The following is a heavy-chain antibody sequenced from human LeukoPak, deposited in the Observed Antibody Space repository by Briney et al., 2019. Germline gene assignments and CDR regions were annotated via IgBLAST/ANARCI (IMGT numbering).Heavy chain of an antibody. V-gene: IGHV7-4-1*02. CDR1: GYTFTSYA. Sequence: ASVKVSCKASGYTFTSYAMNWVRQAPGQGLEWMGWINTNTGNPTYAQGFTGRFVFSLDTSVSTAYLQISSLKTEDTAVYYCARVAVNYYDSSGYYPFIYWGQGTLVTVSS. D-gene: IGHD3-22*01. J-gene: IGHJ4*02. CDR3: ARVAVNYYDSSGYYPFIY. CDR2: INTNTGNP.